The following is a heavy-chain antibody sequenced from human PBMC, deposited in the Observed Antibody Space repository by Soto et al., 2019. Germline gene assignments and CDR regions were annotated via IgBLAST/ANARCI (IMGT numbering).Heavy chain of an antibody. CDR2: IIPFLGKT. D-gene: IGHD3-10*01. V-gene: IGHV1-69*06. CDR3: ARETAHRGASGRPLLPENFDS. J-gene: IGHJ4*02. CDR1: GSIFITYG. Sequence: QVQLVQSGAELKMPGSSVKISCKTSGSIFITYGFSWVRQAPGQGLEWMGGIIPFLGKTNHAQKFQGRVKITADNATSTVYMELTNLTFEDTAVYFCARETAHRGASGRPLLPENFDSWGQGTLVTVS.